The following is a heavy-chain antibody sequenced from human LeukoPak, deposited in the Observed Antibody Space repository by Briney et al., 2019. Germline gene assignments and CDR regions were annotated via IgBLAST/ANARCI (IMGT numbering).Heavy chain of an antibody. CDR1: GDSVSSNSAA. CDR2: TYYRSKWYN. J-gene: IGHJ4*02. Sequence: SQTPSLTCAISGDSVSSNSAAWNWIRQSPSRGLEWLGRTYYRSKWYNDYAVSVKSRITINPDTSKNQLSLQLNSMTPEDTAVYYCAREVGARSAQLDYWGQGTLVTVSS. V-gene: IGHV6-1*01. CDR3: AREVGARSAQLDY. D-gene: IGHD1-26*01.